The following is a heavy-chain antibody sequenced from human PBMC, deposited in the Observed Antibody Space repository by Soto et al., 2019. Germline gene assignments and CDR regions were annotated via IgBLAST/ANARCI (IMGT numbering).Heavy chain of an antibody. CDR1: GFTFSSYW. CDR2: IKQDGSEK. V-gene: IGHV3-7*03. CDR3: ARISYSDFWSGYYLQH. J-gene: IGHJ1*01. D-gene: IGHD3-3*01. Sequence: GGSLRLSCAASGFTFSSYWMSWVRQAPGKGLEWVANIKQDGSEKYYVDSVKGRFTISRDNAKNSLYLQMNSLRAEDTAVYYCARISYSDFWSGYYLQHWGQGTLVTVYS.